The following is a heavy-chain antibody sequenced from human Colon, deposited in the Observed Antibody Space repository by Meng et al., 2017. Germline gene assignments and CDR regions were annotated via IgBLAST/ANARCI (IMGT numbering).Heavy chain of an antibody. Sequence: GESLKISCAASGFTFSSYALHWVRQAPGKGLEYVSAISSNGGSTYYADSVKGRFTISRDNSKNTLYLQMGRLRAEDMAVYYCARGARQWLVPYYGMDVWGQGTTVTVSS. D-gene: IGHD6-19*01. CDR3: ARGARQWLVPYYGMDV. J-gene: IGHJ6*02. V-gene: IGHV3-64*02. CDR1: GFTFSSYA. CDR2: ISSNGGST.